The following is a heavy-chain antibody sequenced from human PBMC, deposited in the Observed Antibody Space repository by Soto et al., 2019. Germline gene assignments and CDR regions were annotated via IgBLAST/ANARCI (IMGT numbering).Heavy chain of an antibody. V-gene: IGHV3-23*01. CDR3: AKNGLDNSPSAIDS. CDR1: GFTFRNNV. CDR2: ITGSGRDT. Sequence: GGSLRLSCAASGFTFRNNVLSWVRQAPGKGLDWVSGITGSGRDTYYADSVKGQFTISRDNSKNMVFLQMKSLRAEDTALYYCAKNGLDNSPSAIDSWGPGTLVTVSS. J-gene: IGHJ4*02. D-gene: IGHD2-8*01.